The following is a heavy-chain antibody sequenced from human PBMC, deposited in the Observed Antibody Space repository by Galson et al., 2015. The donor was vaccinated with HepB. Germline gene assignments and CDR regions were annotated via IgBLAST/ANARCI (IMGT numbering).Heavy chain of an antibody. CDR3: ARGPYYYGSGSYGVHH. J-gene: IGHJ1*01. V-gene: IGHV4-34*01. CDR2: INHSGST. D-gene: IGHD3-10*01. CDR1: GGSFSGYY. Sequence: SETLSLTCAVYGGSFSGYYWSWIRQPPGKGLEWIGEINHSGSTNYNPSLKSRVTISVDTSKNQFSLKLSSVTAADTAVYYCARGPYYYGSGSYGVHHWGQGTLVTVSS.